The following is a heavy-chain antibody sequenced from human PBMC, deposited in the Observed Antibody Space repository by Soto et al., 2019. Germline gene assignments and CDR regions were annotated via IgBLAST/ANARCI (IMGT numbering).Heavy chain of an antibody. Sequence: PGGSLRLSCAASGFTFSSYAMSWVRQAPGKGLEWVSAISGSGGSTYYADSVKGRFTISRDNSKNTLYLQMNSLRAEDTAVYYCAKVAQIQLWLAPYYFDYWGQGTLVTVS. V-gene: IGHV3-23*01. CDR2: ISGSGGST. CDR1: GFTFSSYA. CDR3: AKVAQIQLWLAPYYFDY. J-gene: IGHJ4*02. D-gene: IGHD5-18*01.